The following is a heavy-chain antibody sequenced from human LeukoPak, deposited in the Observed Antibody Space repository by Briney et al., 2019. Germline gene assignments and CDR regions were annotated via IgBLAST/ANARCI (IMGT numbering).Heavy chain of an antibody. D-gene: IGHD4-17*01. J-gene: IGHJ3*02. CDR2: ISYIGST. CDR3: ARDPTTVTKGLDI. CDR1: GGSFSGHY. V-gene: IGHV4-59*11. Sequence: PSETLSLTCNVSGGSFSGHYWSWIRQPPGKGLEWIGYISYIGSTNYNPSPKSRVTISVDTPKNQFSLKLSSVTAADTAVYYCARDPTTVTKGLDIWGQGTMVTVSS.